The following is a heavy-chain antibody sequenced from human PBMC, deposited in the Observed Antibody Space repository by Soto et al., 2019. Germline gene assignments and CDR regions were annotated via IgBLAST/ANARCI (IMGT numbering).Heavy chain of an antibody. CDR1: GYTFTSYY. J-gene: IGHJ4*02. V-gene: IGHV1-46*01. D-gene: IGHD5-12*01. CDR2: INPSGGST. Sequence: QVQLVQSGAEVKKPGASVKVSCKASGYTFTSYYIHWVRQAPGQGLEWMGIINPSGGSTSHAQKFQGRVTMTRDTSTSTVYMELISLRTEDTAVYYCARETMATTPNFDYRGQGTLVTDSS. CDR3: ARETMATTPNFDY.